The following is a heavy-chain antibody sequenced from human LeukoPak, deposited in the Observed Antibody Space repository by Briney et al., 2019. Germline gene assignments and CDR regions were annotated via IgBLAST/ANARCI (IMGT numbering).Heavy chain of an antibody. CDR1: GDSFSSGYW. Sequence: SETLSVACAVSGDSFSSGYWWSWVRQPPGKGLEWIGEIYHSGSTNYNPSLKSRVTISVDKSKNQFSLKLTSVTAADTAVYYCARVDRGRGYSGACWDSWGQGALVTVSS. J-gene: IGHJ4*02. D-gene: IGHD1-26*01. V-gene: IGHV4-4*02. CDR3: ARVDRGRGYSGACWDS. CDR2: IYHSGST.